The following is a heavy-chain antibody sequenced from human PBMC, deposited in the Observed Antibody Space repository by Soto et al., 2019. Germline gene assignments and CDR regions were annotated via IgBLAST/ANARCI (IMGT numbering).Heavy chain of an antibody. CDR1: GFTFSTYD. D-gene: IGHD6-19*01. V-gene: IGHV3-23*01. Sequence: EVQLLESGGGLVQPGGSLRLSCAASGFTFSTYDMSWVRQAPGKGLEWVSTLGGSGDTTYYADSVKGRFTISRDISKNTLFLQMNSLRADEPAVYYCAKGGWCDGWGQGNLVTVSS. CDR2: LGGSGDTT. J-gene: IGHJ4*02. CDR3: AKGGWCDG.